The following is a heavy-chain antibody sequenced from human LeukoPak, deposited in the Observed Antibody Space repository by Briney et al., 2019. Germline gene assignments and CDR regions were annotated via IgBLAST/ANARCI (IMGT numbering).Heavy chain of an antibody. CDR2: IKQDGSEK. CDR3: ARDGDTSGYTD. J-gene: IGHJ4*02. Sequence: GGPLRLSCEASGFTFSLYWMSWVRQAPGKGLEWVANIKQDGSEKYYVDSVKGRFTISRDNAKNSLYLQMNSLRADDTAVYYCARDGDTSGYTDWGRGTLVTVSS. CDR1: GFTFSLYW. V-gene: IGHV3-7*01. D-gene: IGHD3-22*01.